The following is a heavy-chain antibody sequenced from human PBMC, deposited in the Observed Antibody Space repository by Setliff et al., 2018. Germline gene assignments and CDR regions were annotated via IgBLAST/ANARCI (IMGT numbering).Heavy chain of an antibody. CDR3: ARSFSRREKFLLDY. Sequence: LSLTCTVSGGSISSYYWSWIRQPAGKGLEWIGHIYIGGSANYNPSLKSRVTMSIDTSKNQFSLKVSSVTAADTAVYYCARSFSRREKFLLDYWGQGALVTVSS. J-gene: IGHJ4*02. CDR1: GGSISSYY. V-gene: IGHV4-4*07. CDR2: IYIGGSA.